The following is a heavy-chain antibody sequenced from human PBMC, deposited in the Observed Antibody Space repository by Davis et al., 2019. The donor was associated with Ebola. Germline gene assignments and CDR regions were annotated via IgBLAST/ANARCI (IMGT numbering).Heavy chain of an antibody. CDR3: AREGKYRDESRTFDY. CDR2: IKQDGSEK. J-gene: IGHJ4*02. CDR1: EFTFSSYW. D-gene: IGHD2-2*01. V-gene: IGHV3-7*01. Sequence: GESLKISCVASEFTFSSYWMSWVRQAPGKGLEWVANIKQDGSEKYYVDSVKGRFTISRDNAKNSVYLQMNSLRAEDTAVYYCAREGKYRDESRTFDYWGQGTLVTVSS.